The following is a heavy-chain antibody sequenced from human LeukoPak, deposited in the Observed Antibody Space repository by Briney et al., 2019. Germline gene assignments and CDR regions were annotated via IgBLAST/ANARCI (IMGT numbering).Heavy chain of an antibody. CDR3: TRDPMTGSFDY. D-gene: IGHD3-9*01. Sequence: GGSLRLSCATSRLTFSIYSMNWVRQAPGKGLEWVSSISSSGNYIYYADSVKGRFTISRDNAKNSLYLHMNSLRAKDTAVYYCTRDPMTGSFDYWGQGTLVTVSS. CDR1: RLTFSIYS. J-gene: IGHJ4*02. CDR2: ISSSGNYI. V-gene: IGHV3-21*01.